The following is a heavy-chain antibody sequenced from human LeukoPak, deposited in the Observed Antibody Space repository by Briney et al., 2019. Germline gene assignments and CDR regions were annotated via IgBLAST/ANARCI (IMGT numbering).Heavy chain of an antibody. Sequence: SETLSLTCTVSGYSINSGFFWGWIRQPPGKGLEWIGSIYHSGSGYYNPSLKSRVTISVDTSKNQFSLKLSSVTAADTAVYYCARDTGRDDFWSGAAPDALDIWGQGTMVTVSS. V-gene: IGHV4-38-2*02. CDR2: IYHSGSG. CDR1: GYSINSGFF. D-gene: IGHD3-3*01. CDR3: ARDTGRDDFWSGAAPDALDI. J-gene: IGHJ3*02.